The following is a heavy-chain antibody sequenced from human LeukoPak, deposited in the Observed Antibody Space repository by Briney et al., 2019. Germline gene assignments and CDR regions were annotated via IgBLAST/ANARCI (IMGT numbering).Heavy chain of an antibody. CDR1: GFTFRSYG. Sequence: PGGSLRLSCAASGFTFRSYGMHWVRQAPGKGLEWVAYIQNDGSNEQYADSVKGRFSISRDSSKNILYLQMNSLRAEDTAVYYCAKEGLRFFDFWGQGTLVTVSS. CDR3: AKEGLRFFDF. J-gene: IGHJ4*02. CDR2: IQNDGSNE. D-gene: IGHD5-12*01. V-gene: IGHV3-30*02.